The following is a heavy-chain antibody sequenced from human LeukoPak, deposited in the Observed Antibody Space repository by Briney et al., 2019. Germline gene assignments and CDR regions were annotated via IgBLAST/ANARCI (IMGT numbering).Heavy chain of an antibody. J-gene: IGHJ4*02. CDR3: ARAGRGYYFDY. D-gene: IGHD3-22*01. CDR1: GFTFSSYS. V-gene: IGHV3-21*01. CDR2: ISSSSSYI. Sequence: GGSLRLSCAASGFTFSSYSMNWVGQAPGKGLEWVSSISSSSSYIYYADSVKGRFTISRDNAKNSLYLQMNSLRAEDTAVYYCARAGRGYYFDYWGQGTLVTVSS.